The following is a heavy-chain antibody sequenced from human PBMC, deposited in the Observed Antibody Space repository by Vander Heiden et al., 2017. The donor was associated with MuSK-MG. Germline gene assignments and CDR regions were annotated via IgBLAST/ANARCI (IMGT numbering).Heavy chain of an antibody. CDR1: GFTFSSYA. J-gene: IGHJ4*02. CDR2: ISYDGSNK. CDR3: ARAGSRAVAAPAFDY. D-gene: IGHD6-19*01. V-gene: IGHV3-30-3*01. Sequence: QVQLVESGGGVVQPGRSLSLSCAASGFTFSSYAMHWVRQAPGKGLEWVAVISYDGSNKYYADSVKGRFTISRDNSKNTLYLQMNSLRAEDTAVYYCARAGSRAVAAPAFDYWGQGTLVTVSS.